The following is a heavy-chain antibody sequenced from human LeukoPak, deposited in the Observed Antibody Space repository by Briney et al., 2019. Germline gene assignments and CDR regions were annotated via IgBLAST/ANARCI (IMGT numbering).Heavy chain of an antibody. CDR1: GFTVSSNY. Sequence: GGSLRLSCAASGFTVSSNYMSWVRQAPGKGLEWVSVIYSGGSTYYADSVKGRFTISRDNSKNTLYLQMNSLRAEDTAVYYCARGQRDIVVVPAAVPTNFDYWGQGTLVTVSS. J-gene: IGHJ4*02. CDR3: ARGQRDIVVVPAAVPTNFDY. D-gene: IGHD2-2*02. CDR2: IYSGGST. V-gene: IGHV3-66*02.